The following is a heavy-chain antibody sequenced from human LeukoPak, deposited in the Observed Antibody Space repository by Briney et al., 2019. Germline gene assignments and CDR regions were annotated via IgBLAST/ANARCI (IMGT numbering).Heavy chain of an antibody. CDR1: GGSISSSDTYY. CDR2: IYTTGST. Sequence: SQTLSLTCTVSGGSISSSDTYYWSWIRQPAGKRLEWIGRIYTTGSTYYNPSLKSRVTISVDTSKNQFSLNLRSVTAADTAVYYCARDSGTTGEVKFDPWGQGTLVTVSS. D-gene: IGHD3-10*01. CDR3: ARDSGTTGEVKFDP. J-gene: IGHJ5*02. V-gene: IGHV4-61*02.